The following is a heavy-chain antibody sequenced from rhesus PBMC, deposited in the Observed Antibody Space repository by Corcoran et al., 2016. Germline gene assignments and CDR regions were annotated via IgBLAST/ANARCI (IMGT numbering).Heavy chain of an antibody. D-gene: IGHD6-31*01. CDR2: IYGSGSST. Sequence: QLQLQESGPGLVKPSETLSVTCAVSGGSISSSYWSWIRQAPGKGLEWIGYIYGSGSSTNYNPSLRSRVTLSVYMSKNQLSLKLSSVTAADTAVYYCASPGYSSGWNYFDYWGQGVLVTVSS. J-gene: IGHJ4*01. CDR3: ASPGYSSGWNYFDY. V-gene: IGHV4-169*02. CDR1: GGSISSSY.